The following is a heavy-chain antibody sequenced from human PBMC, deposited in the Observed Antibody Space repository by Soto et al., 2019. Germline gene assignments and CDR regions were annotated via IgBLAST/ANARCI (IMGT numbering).Heavy chain of an antibody. CDR3: QAEDGIRYL. V-gene: IGHV3-66*01. J-gene: IGHJ2*01. CDR2: IYSGGST. D-gene: IGHD3-3*01. Sequence: WVRQEAGKGLEWVSVIYSGGSTYYADSVKGRFTISRDDSKNTLYLQMISLRAEDTAVFFFQAEDGIRYL.